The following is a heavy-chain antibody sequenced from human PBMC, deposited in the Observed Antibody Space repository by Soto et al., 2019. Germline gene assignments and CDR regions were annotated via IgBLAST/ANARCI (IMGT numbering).Heavy chain of an antibody. CDR2: INPNSGGT. V-gene: IGHV1-2*04. Sequence: ASVKVSCKASGYTFTGYYMHWVRQAPGQGLEWMGWINPNSGGTNYAQKFQGWVTMTRDTSISTAYMELSRLRSDDTAVYYCAGGGYSYGDGGLPYYYYGMDVWGQGTTVTVSS. J-gene: IGHJ6*02. D-gene: IGHD5-18*01. CDR3: AGGGYSYGDGGLPYYYYGMDV. CDR1: GYTFTGYY.